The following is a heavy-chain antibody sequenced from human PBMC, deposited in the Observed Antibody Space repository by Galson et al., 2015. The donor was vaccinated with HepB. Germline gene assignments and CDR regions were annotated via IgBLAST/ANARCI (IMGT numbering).Heavy chain of an antibody. D-gene: IGHD6-19*01. V-gene: IGHV4-59*01. CDR1: GGSISYYY. CDR3: ARQSSEYSSGWYLGSFNYMYV. J-gene: IGHJ6*03. CDR2: ISDSGNT. Sequence: LSLTCTVSGGSISYYYWSWIRQSPGRGLEWIGYISDSGNTNYHPSLKSRVTISLDTPKNQFSLRLNSVTAADTAVYYCARQSSEYSSGWYLGSFNYMYVWGKGSTVTDSS.